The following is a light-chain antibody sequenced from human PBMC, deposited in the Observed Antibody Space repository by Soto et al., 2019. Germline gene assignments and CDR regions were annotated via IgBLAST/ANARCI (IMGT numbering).Light chain of an antibody. CDR3: QKYNSAPLT. V-gene: IGKV1-27*01. CDR1: QAINNY. J-gene: IGKJ5*01. CDR2: AAS. Sequence: DIQLPKSPSSLSASVVDRVAITCRASQAINNYLAWYQQKPGKFPKLLIYAASTLHPGVPSRFSGSGSGTDFTLTISSLQPEDVATYYCQKYNSAPLTFGPGTRLEIK.